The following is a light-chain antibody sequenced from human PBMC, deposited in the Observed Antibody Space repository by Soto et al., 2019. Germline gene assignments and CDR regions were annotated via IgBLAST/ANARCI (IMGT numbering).Light chain of an antibody. J-gene: IGKJ3*01. CDR2: GAS. CDR3: QQYGSSLFT. Sequence: EIVMTQSPATLSVPPGERATLSCRASQSVSSNLAWYQQKPGQAPRLLIYGASTRATGIPARFSGSGSGTEFTLTISSLQSEDFAVYYCQQYGSSLFTFGPGTKVDFK. V-gene: IGKV3-15*01. CDR1: QSVSSN.